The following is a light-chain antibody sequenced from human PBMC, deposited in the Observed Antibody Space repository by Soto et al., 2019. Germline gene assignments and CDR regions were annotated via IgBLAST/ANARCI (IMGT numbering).Light chain of an antibody. CDR1: QSVSTY. Sequence: IQLTQSPSSLPASVGDRVTITCRATQSVSTYLNWYQQKPGKAPKLLIYLASSLHSGVPSRFSGSGYETDFTLTISDLQPEDFATYYCQQTYRTFTFGQGTKVDIK. J-gene: IGKJ2*01. V-gene: IGKV1-39*01. CDR3: QQTYRTFT. CDR2: LAS.